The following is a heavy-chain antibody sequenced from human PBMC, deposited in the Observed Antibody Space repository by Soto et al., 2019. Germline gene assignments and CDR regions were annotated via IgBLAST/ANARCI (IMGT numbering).Heavy chain of an antibody. V-gene: IGHV4-59*01. CDR3: ARAGRIWRYFFDS. J-gene: IGHJ4*02. D-gene: IGHD6-19*01. CDR1: GGSMNYYY. Sequence: QVLLQESGPGLVQPSETLSLTCTVSGGSMNYYYWSWIRQSPGKGLEWIGYVYYSGTTYYNPSLQSRVTISIDTSQNQFSLKLRSVTAADSAIYYSARAGRIWRYFFDSWGRGTLVTVSS. CDR2: VYYSGTT.